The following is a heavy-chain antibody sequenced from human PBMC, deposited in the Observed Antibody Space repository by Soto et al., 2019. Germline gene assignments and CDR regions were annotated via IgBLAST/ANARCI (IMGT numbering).Heavy chain of an antibody. V-gene: IGHV3-30-3*01. CDR2: ISYDVNNK. J-gene: IGHJ4*02. CDR1: GFTFSSYA. D-gene: IGHD5-18*01. Sequence: QVQLVESGGGVVQPGRSLRLSCAASGFTFSSYAMHWVRQAPGKGLEWVAVISYDVNNKYYADSVKGRFTISRDNSKSRLYLQMNSLGPEDTALYFCASARGYSTFQYGFRFDYWGQGSLVTVSS. CDR3: ASARGYSTFQYGFRFDY.